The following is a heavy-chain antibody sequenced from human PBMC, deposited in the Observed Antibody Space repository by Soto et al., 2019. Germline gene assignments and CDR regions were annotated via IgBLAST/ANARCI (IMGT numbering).Heavy chain of an antibody. J-gene: IGHJ4*02. D-gene: IGHD5-18*01. Sequence: QVQLQESGPGLVKPSQTLSLTCTVSGGSISSGGYYWSWIRQHPGKGLEWIGYIYYSGSTYYNPSLKSRVTIAVXTXQNQFSLKLSSVTAADTAVYYCARSGYSYGPNPLLYWGQGTLVTVSS. CDR3: ARSGYSYGPNPLLY. CDR2: IYYSGST. V-gene: IGHV4-31*03. CDR1: GGSISSGGYY.